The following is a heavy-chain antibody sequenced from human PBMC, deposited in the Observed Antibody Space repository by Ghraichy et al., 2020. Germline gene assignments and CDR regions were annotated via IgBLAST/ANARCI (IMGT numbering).Heavy chain of an antibody. CDR1: GFTFSSYA. J-gene: IGHJ6*02. CDR2: ISGSGGST. D-gene: IGHD2-2*01. CDR3: AKDLHLCSTSCYYYYYYGMDV. V-gene: IGHV3-23*01. Sequence: LSLTCAASGFTFSSYAMSWVRQAPGKGLEWVSAISGSGGSTYYADSVKGRFTISRDNSKNTLYLQMNSLRAEDTAVYYCAKDLHLCSTSCYYYYYYGMDVWGQGTTVTVSS.